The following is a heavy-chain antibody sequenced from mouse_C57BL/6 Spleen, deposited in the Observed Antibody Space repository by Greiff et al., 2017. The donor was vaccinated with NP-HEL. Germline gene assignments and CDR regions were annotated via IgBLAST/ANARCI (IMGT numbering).Heavy chain of an antibody. D-gene: IGHD1-1*01. CDR2: IYPGDGDT. V-gene: IGHV1-82*01. J-gene: IGHJ2*01. Sequence: QVQLKESGPELVKPGASVKISCKASGYAFSSSWMNWVKQRPGKGLEWIGRIYPGDGDTNYNGKFKGKATLTADKSSSTAYMQLSSLTSEDSAVYFCARDYGSSYYYWGQGTTLTVSS. CDR3: ARDYGSSYYY. CDR1: GYAFSSSW.